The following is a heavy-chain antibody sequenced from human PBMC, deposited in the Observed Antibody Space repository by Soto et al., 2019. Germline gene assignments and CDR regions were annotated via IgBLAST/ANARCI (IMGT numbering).Heavy chain of an antibody. CDR3: ARGQYQLLTLYYYGMDV. Sequence: QVQLQESGPGLVKPSQTLSLTCTVSGGSISSGDYYWSWIRQPPGNGLEWIGYIYYSGSTYYNPSLKSRVTISVDTSKNQFSLKLSSVTAAVTAVYYCARGQYQLLTLYYYGMDVWGQGTTVTVSS. CDR2: IYYSGST. CDR1: GGSISSGDYY. D-gene: IGHD2-2*01. V-gene: IGHV4-30-4*01. J-gene: IGHJ6*02.